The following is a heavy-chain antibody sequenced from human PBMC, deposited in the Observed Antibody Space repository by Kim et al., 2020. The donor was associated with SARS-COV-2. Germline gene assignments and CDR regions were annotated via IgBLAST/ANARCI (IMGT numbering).Heavy chain of an antibody. V-gene: IGHV1-46*01. CDR1: GYTFTSYY. D-gene: IGHD5-18*01. J-gene: IGHJ6*02. CDR2: INPSGGST. CDR3: ARAGVQLSPSYGMDV. Sequence: VSVKVSCKASGYTFTSYYMHWVRQAPGQGLEWMGIINPSGGSTSYAQKFQGRVTMTRDTSTSTVYMELSSLRSEDTAVYYCARAGVQLSPSYGMDVWGQGTTVTVSS.